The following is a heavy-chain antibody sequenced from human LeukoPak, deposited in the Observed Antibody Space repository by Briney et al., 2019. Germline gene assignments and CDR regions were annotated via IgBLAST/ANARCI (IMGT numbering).Heavy chain of an antibody. V-gene: IGHV3-7*01. CDR2: IKQDGSEK. CDR3: ASASPTYCSSTSCYDY. Sequence: GGSLRLSCAASGFTSSSYWMSWVRQAPGKGLEWVANIKQDGSEKYYVDSVKGRFTISRDNAKNSLYLQMNSLRAEDTAVYYCASASPTYCSSTSCYDYWGQGTLVTVSS. CDR1: GFTSSSYW. D-gene: IGHD2-2*01. J-gene: IGHJ4*02.